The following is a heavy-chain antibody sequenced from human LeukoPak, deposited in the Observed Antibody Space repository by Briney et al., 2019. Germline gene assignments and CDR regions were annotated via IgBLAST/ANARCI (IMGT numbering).Heavy chain of an antibody. D-gene: IGHD6-13*01. CDR2: IYYSGST. CDR3: ARGAGSSSWYQ. Sequence: SETLSLTCTVSGGSISSYYWSWIRQPPGKGLEWIGYIYYSGSTNYNPSLKSRVTISVDTSKNQFSLKLSSVTAADTAVYYCARGAGSSSWYQWGQGTLVTVSS. V-gene: IGHV4-59*01. J-gene: IGHJ4*02. CDR1: GGSISSYY.